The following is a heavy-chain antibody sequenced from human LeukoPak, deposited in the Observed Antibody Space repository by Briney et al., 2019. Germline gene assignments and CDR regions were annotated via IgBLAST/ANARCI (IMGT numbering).Heavy chain of an antibody. CDR1: GVSISSYY. J-gene: IGHJ4*02. CDR3: ARDSSGYRRGSFDY. CDR2: IHYSGSS. D-gene: IGHD3-22*01. V-gene: IGHV4-59*01. Sequence: SETLSLTCAVSGVSISSYYWSWIRQPPGKGLEWIGYIHYSGSSNYNPSLKSRVTISVDTSKNQFSLNLRSVTAADTAVYYCARDSSGYRRGSFDYWGQGTLVTVSS.